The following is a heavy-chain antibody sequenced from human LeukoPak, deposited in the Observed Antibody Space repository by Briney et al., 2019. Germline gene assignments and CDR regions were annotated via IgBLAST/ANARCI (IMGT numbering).Heavy chain of an antibody. J-gene: IGHJ4*02. Sequence: ASVKVSCKASGYTFTGYHMHWVRQAPGQRLEWMGWINAGNGNTKYSQEFQGRVTITRDTSASTAYMELSSLRSEDTAVYYCARTTAMVTIFDYWGQGTLVTVSS. V-gene: IGHV1-3*01. CDR1: GYTFTGYH. CDR3: ARTTAMVTIFDY. CDR2: INAGNGNT. D-gene: IGHD5-18*01.